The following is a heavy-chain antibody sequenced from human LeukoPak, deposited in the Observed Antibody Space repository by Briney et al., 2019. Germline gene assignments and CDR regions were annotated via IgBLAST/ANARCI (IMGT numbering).Heavy chain of an antibody. V-gene: IGHV1-2*02. D-gene: IGHD6-13*01. Sequence: EASVKVSCKASGYTFTGYYMHWVRQAPGQGLEWMGWINPNSGGTNYAQKFQGRVTMTRDMSTSTVYMELSSLRSEDTAVYYCARDKLGIAAADYWGQGTLVTVSS. CDR1: GYTFTGYY. J-gene: IGHJ4*02. CDR3: ARDKLGIAAADY. CDR2: INPNSGGT.